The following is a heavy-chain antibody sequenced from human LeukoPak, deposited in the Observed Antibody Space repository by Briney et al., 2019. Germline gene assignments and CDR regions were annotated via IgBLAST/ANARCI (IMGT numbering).Heavy chain of an antibody. V-gene: IGHV1-24*01. J-gene: IGHJ4*02. CDR1: GYNLTELS. Sequence: ASVKVSCKVSGYNLTELSMHWVRQAPGKGLEWMGGFDPEDGETIYAQKFQGRVTMTEDTSTDTAYMELSSLRSEDTAVYYCATAPMVRGVMNFGYWGQGTLVTVSS. CDR3: ATAPMVRGVMNFGY. D-gene: IGHD3-10*01. CDR2: FDPEDGET.